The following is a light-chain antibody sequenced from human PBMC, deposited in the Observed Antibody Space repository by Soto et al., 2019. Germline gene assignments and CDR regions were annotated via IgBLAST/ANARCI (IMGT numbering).Light chain of an antibody. CDR3: NSHTSSNTRV. CDR1: SSDVGAYNY. J-gene: IGLJ1*01. V-gene: IGLV2-14*01. CDR2: EVS. Sequence: QSALTQPASVSGSPGQSITISCTGTSSDVGAYNYVSWFQQHPGKAPTLIISEVSNRPSGVSNRFSGSKSGNAASLTISGLQAEDEADYYCNSHTSSNTRVFGTGTKVTVL.